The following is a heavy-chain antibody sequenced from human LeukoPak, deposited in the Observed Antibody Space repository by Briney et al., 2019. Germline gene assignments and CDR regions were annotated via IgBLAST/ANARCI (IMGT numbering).Heavy chain of an antibody. V-gene: IGHV3-11*01. CDR3: ATSDIVVVPAAVFDY. J-gene: IGHJ4*02. D-gene: IGHD2-2*01. CDR2: ISSSGSTI. CDR1: GLTFSDYY. Sequence: GGSPRLSCAASGLTFSDYYMSWIRQAPGKGLEWVSYISSSGSTIYYADSVKGRFTISRDNAKNSLYLQMNSLRAEDTAVYYCATSDIVVVPAAVFDYWGQGTLVTVSS.